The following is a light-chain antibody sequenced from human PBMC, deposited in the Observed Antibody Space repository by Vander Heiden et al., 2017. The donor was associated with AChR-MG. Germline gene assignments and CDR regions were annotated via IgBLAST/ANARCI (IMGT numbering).Light chain of an antibody. CDR3: QVGDSSSYHYV. CDR2: CEN. CDR1: KIGSKS. V-gene: IGLV3-21*04. J-gene: IGLJ1*01. Sequence: SYVLTQPPSVSVAPGKTARVTLRGIKIGSKSMHWYQQRPVPAPLLVMYCENARPSGIPECISGSNSGNTATIIISRVEAGDEADYFCQVGDSSSYHYVFGTGTKVTVL.